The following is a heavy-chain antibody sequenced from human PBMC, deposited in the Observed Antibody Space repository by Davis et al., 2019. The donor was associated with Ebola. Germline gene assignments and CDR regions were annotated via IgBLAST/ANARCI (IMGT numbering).Heavy chain of an antibody. V-gene: IGHV1-69*13. Sequence: SVQVSCKASGGTFSSYAISWVRQAPGQGLEWMGAIIPIFGTANYAQKFQGRVTITADESTSTAYMELRSLRSDDTAAYYCARDPVVTPFDYWGQGTLVTVSS. CDR1: GGTFSSYA. CDR3: ARDPVVTPFDY. D-gene: IGHD4-23*01. CDR2: IIPIFGTA. J-gene: IGHJ4*02.